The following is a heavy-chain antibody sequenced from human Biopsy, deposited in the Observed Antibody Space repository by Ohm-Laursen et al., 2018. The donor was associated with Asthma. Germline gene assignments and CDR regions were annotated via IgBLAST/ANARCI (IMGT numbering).Heavy chain of an antibody. CDR3: ARGYSGTDRIVYYYSGMEV. CDR1: GDSLGSFINYA. V-gene: IGHV1-69*13. J-gene: IGHJ6*02. D-gene: IGHD5-12*01. Sequence: SAKVSCKASGDSLGSFINYAISWVRQAPRQGLEWMGGVIPVLGTADYAPMFEGRVTITADESTSTAYLELTSLRFEDTAVYYCARGYSGTDRIVYYYSGMEVWGQGTTVTVSS. CDR2: VIPVLGTA.